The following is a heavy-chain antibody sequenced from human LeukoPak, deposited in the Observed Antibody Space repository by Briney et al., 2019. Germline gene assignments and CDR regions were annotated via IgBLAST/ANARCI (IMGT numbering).Heavy chain of an antibody. Sequence: GGSLRLSCATSGFTFSHYGMRWVRQAPGRGLDWVAHIRYDESDKYYADSVKGRFTISRDISKNTVYLQMNSLRVEDTAVYYCAKDFNWAFDYWGQGTLVTVSS. D-gene: IGHD1-1*01. CDR2: IRYDESDK. CDR3: AKDFNWAFDY. J-gene: IGHJ4*02. V-gene: IGHV3-30*02. CDR1: GFTFSHYG.